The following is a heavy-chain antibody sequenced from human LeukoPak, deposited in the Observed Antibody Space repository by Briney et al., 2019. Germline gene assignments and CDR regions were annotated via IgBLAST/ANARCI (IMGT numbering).Heavy chain of an antibody. CDR1: GGFISSYY. CDR3: ARGHSSGSYFDY. CDR2: IYYSGST. Sequence: SETLSLTCTVSGGFISSYYWSWIRQPPGKGLEWIGYIYYSGSTNYNPSLKSRVTISVDTSKNQFSLKLSSVTAADTAVYYCARGHSSGSYFDYWGQGTLVTVSS. V-gene: IGHV4-59*01. D-gene: IGHD3-22*01. J-gene: IGHJ4*02.